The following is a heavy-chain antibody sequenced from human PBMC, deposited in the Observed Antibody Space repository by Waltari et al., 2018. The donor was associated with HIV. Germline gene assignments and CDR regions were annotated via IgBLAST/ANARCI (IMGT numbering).Heavy chain of an antibody. CDR3: TTVRGDYFFDTSGDY. D-gene: IGHD3-22*01. CDR2: IKSKTDGGTT. Sequence: EVQLVESGGGLVKPGGSLRLSCAAFGFTFSNAWMSWVRQAPGKGLEWVGRIKSKTDGGTTDYAAPVKGRFTISRDDSKTTLYLQMNSLKTEDTAVYYCTTVRGDYFFDTSGDYWGQGTLVTVSS. J-gene: IGHJ4*02. V-gene: IGHV3-15*01. CDR1: GFTFSNAW.